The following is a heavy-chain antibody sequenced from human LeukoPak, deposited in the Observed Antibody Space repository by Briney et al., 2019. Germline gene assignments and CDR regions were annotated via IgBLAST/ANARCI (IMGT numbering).Heavy chain of an antibody. J-gene: IGHJ5*02. CDR1: GFTFSSYA. CDR3: AKEPLVAAAGRYWFDP. Sequence: GGSLRLSCAASGFTFSSYAMSWVRQAPGKGLEWVSAISGSGGSTYYADSVKGRFTISRDNSKNTLYLQMNSLRAEDTAVYYCAKEPLVAAAGRYWFDPWGQGTLVTVSS. CDR2: ISGSGGST. V-gene: IGHV3-23*01. D-gene: IGHD6-13*01.